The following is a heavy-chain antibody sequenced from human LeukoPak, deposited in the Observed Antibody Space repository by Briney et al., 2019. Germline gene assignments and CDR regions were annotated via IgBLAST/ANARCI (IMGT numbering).Heavy chain of an antibody. CDR1: TGSISIGTSY. V-gene: IGHV4-61*02. CDR3: ARGPPDFYTSGSYYNGYNWFDS. CDR2: IYASGST. J-gene: IGHJ5*01. D-gene: IGHD3-10*01. Sequence: PSQTLSLTCTLSTGSISIGTSYWTWIRQPAGKSLDGLGRIYASGSTNYNPSLKSRATISADTAKNQFSLTLTSVTAADTTVYYCARGPPDFYTSGSYYNGYNWFDSWGQGTLVTVSS.